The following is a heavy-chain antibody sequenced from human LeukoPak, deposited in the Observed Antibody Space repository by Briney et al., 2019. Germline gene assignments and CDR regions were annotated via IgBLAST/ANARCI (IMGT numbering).Heavy chain of an antibody. CDR2: IYPGDSDT. V-gene: IGHV5-51*01. D-gene: IGHD2-15*01. J-gene: IGHJ6*02. CDR3: ARRCSGGSCYNYGMDV. Sequence: ESLKISCKGYGYSFTSYWIGCVRQMPGKGLEWMGIIYPGDSDTRYSPSFQGQVTISADKSISTAYLQWSSLKASDTAMYYCARRCSGGSCYNYGMDVWGQGTTVTVSS. CDR1: GYSFTSYW.